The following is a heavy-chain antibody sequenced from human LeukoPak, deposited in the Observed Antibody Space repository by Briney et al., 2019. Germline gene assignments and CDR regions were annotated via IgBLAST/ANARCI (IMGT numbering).Heavy chain of an antibody. D-gene: IGHD2-15*01. CDR2: INHSGST. V-gene: IGHV4-34*01. CDR1: GGSFSGYY. J-gene: IGHJ4*02. Sequence: PSGTLSLTCAVYGGSFSGYYWSWIRQPPGKGLEWIGEINHSGSTNYNPSLKSRVTISVDTSKNQFSLKLSSVTAADTAVYYCARSLGYCSGGSCYYFDYWGQGTLITVSS. CDR3: ARSLGYCSGGSCYYFDY.